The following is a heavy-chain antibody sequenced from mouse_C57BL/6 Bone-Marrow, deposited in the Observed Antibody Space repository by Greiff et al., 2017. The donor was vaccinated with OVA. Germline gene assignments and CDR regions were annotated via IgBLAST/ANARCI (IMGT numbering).Heavy chain of an antibody. D-gene: IGHD2-10*02. Sequence: VKVVESGPELVKPGASVKISCKASGYAFSSSWMNWVKQRPGKGLEWIGRIYPGDGDTNYNGKFKGKATLTADKSSSTAYMQLSSLTSEDSAVYFCARHEYGYYASYFDCWGQGTTLTVSS. CDR1: GYAFSSSW. J-gene: IGHJ2*01. V-gene: IGHV1-82*01. CDR3: ARHEYGYYASYFDC. CDR2: IYPGDGDT.